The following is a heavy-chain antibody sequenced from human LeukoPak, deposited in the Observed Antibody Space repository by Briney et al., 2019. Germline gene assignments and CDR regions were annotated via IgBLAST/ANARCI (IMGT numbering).Heavy chain of an antibody. CDR3: ARDRGIQLWSRGHAFDI. CDR2: ISSNGGST. V-gene: IGHV3-64*01. D-gene: IGHD5-18*01. J-gene: IGHJ3*02. Sequence: TGGSLRLSCAASGFTFSSYAMHWVRQAPGKGLEYVSAISSNGGSTYYANSVKGRFTISRDNSKNTLYLQMGSLRAEDMAVCYCARDRGIQLWSRGHAFDIWGQGTMVTVSS. CDR1: GFTFSSYA.